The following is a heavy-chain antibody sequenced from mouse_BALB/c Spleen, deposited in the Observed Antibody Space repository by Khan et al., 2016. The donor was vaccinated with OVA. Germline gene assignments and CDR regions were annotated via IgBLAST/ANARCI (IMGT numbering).Heavy chain of an antibody. CDR3: TRLAYYYDSEGFAY. J-gene: IGHJ3*01. Sequence: EVELVESRGDLVKPGGSLKLSCAASGFTFSTYGLSWARYAPDKRLQWVATVSTGGSYTYPTDSVTGRFTIFRDNAKHTLYLQMSGVRSEDTAMFYCTRLAYYYDSEGFAYWGQGTLVTVSA. V-gene: IGHV5-6*01. CDR2: VSTGGSYT. D-gene: IGHD1-1*01. CDR1: GFTFSTYG.